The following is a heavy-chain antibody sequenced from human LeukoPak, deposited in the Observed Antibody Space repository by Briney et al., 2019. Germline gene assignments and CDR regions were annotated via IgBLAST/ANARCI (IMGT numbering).Heavy chain of an antibody. J-gene: IGHJ4*02. CDR3: ARGILTDLDYFDY. CDR2: IKHDGSEQ. CDR1: GFTFSSYW. Sequence: GGSLRLSCAASGFTFSSYWMTWVRQAPGKGLEWVANIKHDGSEQYYADSVRGRFTISRDNAKNSLYLQMNSLRAEDTAVYYCARGILTDLDYFDYWGQGTLVTVSS. D-gene: IGHD3-9*01. V-gene: IGHV3-7*01.